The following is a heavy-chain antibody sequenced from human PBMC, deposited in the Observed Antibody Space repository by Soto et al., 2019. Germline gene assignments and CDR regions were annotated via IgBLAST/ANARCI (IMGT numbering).Heavy chain of an antibody. Sequence: SETLSLTCAVYGGSFSGYYWSWIRQPPGKGLEWIGEINHSGSTNYNPSLKSRVTISVDTSKNQFSLKLSSVTAADTAGNYCARGGDSGSWYSRWFAPWGQGTLVTVS. CDR1: GGSFSGYY. V-gene: IGHV4-34*01. CDR2: INHSGST. J-gene: IGHJ5*02. D-gene: IGHD6-13*01. CDR3: ARGGDSGSWYSRWFAP.